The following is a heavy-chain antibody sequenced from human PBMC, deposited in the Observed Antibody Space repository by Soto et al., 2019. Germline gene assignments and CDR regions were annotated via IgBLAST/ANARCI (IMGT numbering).Heavy chain of an antibody. D-gene: IGHD2-15*01. CDR2: IYYSGST. J-gene: IGHJ5*02. CDR3: ARDPDIVVVVAKVTNWFDP. V-gene: IGHV4-31*03. CDR1: GGSISSGGYY. Sequence: SETLSLTCTVSGGSISSGGYYWSWIRQHPGKGLEWIGYIYYSGSTYYNPSLKSRVTISVDTSKNQFSLKLSSVTAADTAVYYCARDPDIVVVVAKVTNWFDPWGQGTLVTVSS.